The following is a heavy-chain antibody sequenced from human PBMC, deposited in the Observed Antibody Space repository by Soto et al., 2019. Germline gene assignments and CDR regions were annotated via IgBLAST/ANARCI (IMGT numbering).Heavy chain of an antibody. D-gene: IGHD3-22*01. CDR1: GGSFSGYY. J-gene: IGHJ4*02. Sequence: PSETLSLTCAVYGGSFSGYYWSWIRQPPGKGLEWIGEINHSGSTNYNPSLKSRVTISVDTSKNQFSLKLSSVTAADTAVYYCAGYYDSSGSTPLDYWGQGTLVTVSS. CDR3: AGYYDSSGSTPLDY. V-gene: IGHV4-34*01. CDR2: INHSGST.